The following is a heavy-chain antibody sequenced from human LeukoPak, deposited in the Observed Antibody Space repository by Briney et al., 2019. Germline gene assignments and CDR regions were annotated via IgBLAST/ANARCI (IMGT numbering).Heavy chain of an antibody. V-gene: IGHV4-30-4*01. CDR1: GASISSGDYY. J-gene: IGHJ6*02. Sequence: SQTLSLTCTVSGASISSGDYYWSWIRQPPGKGLEYLGYIHYSGSTYYNPSLKSRVTISADTSKNQFSLKLTSVTAADTAVYFCARGSGEQWPPVYYTMDVWGQGTTVTVSS. CDR3: ARGSGEQWPPVYYTMDV. D-gene: IGHD6-19*01. CDR2: IHYSGST.